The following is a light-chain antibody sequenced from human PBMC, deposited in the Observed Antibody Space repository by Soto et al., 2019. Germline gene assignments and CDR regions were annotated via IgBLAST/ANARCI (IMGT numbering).Light chain of an antibody. CDR3: QVWDITTDHYV. V-gene: IGLV3-21*04. J-gene: IGLJ1*01. CDR1: NIGSKR. Sequence: SYELTQPPSVPVAPEKTARITCGGNNIGSKRVHWYRQKPGQAPVLVIYYDSDRPSGIPERFSGSNSGNTATLTISRVEAGDEVDYYCQVWDITTDHYVFGTGTKLTVL. CDR2: YDS.